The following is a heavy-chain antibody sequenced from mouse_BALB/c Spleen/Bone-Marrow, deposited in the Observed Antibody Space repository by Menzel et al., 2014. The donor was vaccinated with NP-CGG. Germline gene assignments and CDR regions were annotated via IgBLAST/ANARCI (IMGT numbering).Heavy chain of an antibody. J-gene: IGHJ4*01. V-gene: IGHV7-3*02. CDR2: IRNRANGYTT. CDR3: AREPGYAYGTSVMDY. CDR1: GFTSIDYY. D-gene: IGHD2-1*01. Sequence: EVKLEESGGGLVQPGGSLRLSWEASGFTSIDYYMTWVRQPPGKALEWLGFIRNRANGYTTEYSASVKGRFTISRDISQSIFYLQYTTLSADDSATYYCAREPGYAYGTSVMDYWAQVTSVTVSS.